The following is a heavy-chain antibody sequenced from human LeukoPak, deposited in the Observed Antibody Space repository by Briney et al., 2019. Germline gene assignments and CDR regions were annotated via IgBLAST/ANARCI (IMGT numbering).Heavy chain of an antibody. V-gene: IGHV3-23*01. CDR3: AKDRGGSGWRNEIDY. J-gene: IGHJ4*02. D-gene: IGHD6-19*01. CDR2: ISGSGGST. Sequence: GALRLSCAASGFTFSSYVMSWVRQAPGKGLEWVSAISGSGGSTFYADSVKGRFTISRDNSKNTLYLQMNSLRAEDTAVYYCAKDRGGSGWRNEIDYWGQGTLVTVSS. CDR1: GFTFSSYV.